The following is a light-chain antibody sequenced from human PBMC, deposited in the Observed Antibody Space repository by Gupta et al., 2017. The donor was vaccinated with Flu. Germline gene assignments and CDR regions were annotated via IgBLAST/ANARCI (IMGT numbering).Light chain of an antibody. CDR2: DVN. J-gene: IGLJ1*01. Sequence: QSALTQPASVSGSPGQSITISCTGTSIDIGLYNHVSWYQQHPGKAPKLMIYDVNNWPSGISNRFSGSKSGNTASLTISGLQAEDEADYYCSSYSDTSTHIFGTGTKVSVL. V-gene: IGLV2-14*01. CDR3: SSYSDTSTHI. CDR1: SIDIGLYNH.